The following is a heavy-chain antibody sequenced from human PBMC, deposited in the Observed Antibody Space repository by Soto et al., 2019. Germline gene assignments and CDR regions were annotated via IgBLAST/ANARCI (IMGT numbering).Heavy chain of an antibody. CDR1: GGSISSGDYY. Sequence: SETLSLTCTVSGGSISSGDYYWSWIRQPPGKGLEWIGYIYYSGSTYYNPSLKSRVTISVDTSKNQFSLKLSSVTAADTAVYYCARDVAARPYYYYGMDVWGQGTTVTVSS. D-gene: IGHD6-6*01. J-gene: IGHJ6*02. V-gene: IGHV4-30-4*01. CDR2: IYYSGST. CDR3: ARDVAARPYYYYGMDV.